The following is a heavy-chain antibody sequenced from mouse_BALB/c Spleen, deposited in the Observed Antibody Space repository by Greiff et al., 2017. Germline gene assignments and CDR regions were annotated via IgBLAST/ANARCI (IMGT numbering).Heavy chain of an antibody. J-gene: IGHJ4*01. CDR3: ARYDYESYAMDY. CDR2: IYPYNGGT. CDR1: GYTFTDYN. D-gene: IGHD2-4*01. V-gene: IGHV1S29*02. Sequence: EVQLQQSGPELVKPGASVKISCKASGYTFTDYNMHWVKQSHAKSLEWIGYIYPYNGGTGYNQKFKSKATLTVDNSSSTAYMELRSLTSEDSAVYYCARYDYESYAMDYWGQGTSVTVSS.